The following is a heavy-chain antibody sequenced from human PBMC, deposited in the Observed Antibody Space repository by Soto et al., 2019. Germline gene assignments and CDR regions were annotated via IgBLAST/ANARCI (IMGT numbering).Heavy chain of an antibody. V-gene: IGHV3-11*01. CDR1: GITFSDCY. D-gene: IGHD3-10*01. CDR2: MSSSGHNI. J-gene: IGHJ6*02. CDR3: ARVRFGQWGYAMDV. Sequence: QVHLVESGGGLVKPGGSLRLSCAASGITFSDCYMNWIRQAPGKGLEWVSYMSSSGHNINYAGSVRGRFTVSRDNAKNSLYLQMNSLRAEDTAIYYCARVRFGQWGYAMDVWGQGTTVTVSS.